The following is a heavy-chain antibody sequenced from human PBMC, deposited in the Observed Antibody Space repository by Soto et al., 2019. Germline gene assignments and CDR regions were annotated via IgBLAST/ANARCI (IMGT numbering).Heavy chain of an antibody. J-gene: IGHJ6*02. V-gene: IGHV4-34*01. CDR3: ARGRVWIAVAARYYYLGMDV. CDR2: INHSGST. Sequence: SETLSLTCAVYGGSFSGYYWSWIRQPPGKGLEWIGEINHSGSTNYNPSLKSRVTISVDTSKNQFSLKLSSVTAADTAVYYCARGRVWIAVAARYYYLGMDVWGQGTTVT. D-gene: IGHD6-19*01. CDR1: GGSFSGYY.